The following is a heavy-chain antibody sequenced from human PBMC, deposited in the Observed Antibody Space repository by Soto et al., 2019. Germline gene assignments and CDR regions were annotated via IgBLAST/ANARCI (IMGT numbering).Heavy chain of an antibody. J-gene: IGHJ5*02. CDR2: ISSSSSTI. Sequence: PGGSLRLSCAASGFTFSSYSMNWVRQAPGKGLEWVSYISSSSSTIYYADSVKGRFTISRDNAKNSLYLQMNSLKAEDTAVYYCARHAGRLREICWFDPWGQGTLVTVSS. V-gene: IGHV3-48*01. D-gene: IGHD2-2*01. CDR1: GFTFSSYS. CDR3: ARHAGRLREICWFDP.